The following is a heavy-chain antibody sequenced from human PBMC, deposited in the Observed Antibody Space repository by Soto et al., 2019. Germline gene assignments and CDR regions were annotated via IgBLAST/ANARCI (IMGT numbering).Heavy chain of an antibody. CDR1: GGTFSSYT. V-gene: IGHV1-69*12. CDR2: IIPIFGTA. J-gene: IGHJ2*01. D-gene: IGHD5-12*01. Sequence: QVQLVQSGAEVKKPGSSVTVSCKASGGTFSSYTISWVRQAPGQGLEWMGGIIPIFGTANYAQKFQGRVTITAAESTSTAYMELSSLRSEDTAVYYCARGNHRWLQLWYFDLWGRSTLVTVSS. CDR3: ARGNHRWLQLWYFDL.